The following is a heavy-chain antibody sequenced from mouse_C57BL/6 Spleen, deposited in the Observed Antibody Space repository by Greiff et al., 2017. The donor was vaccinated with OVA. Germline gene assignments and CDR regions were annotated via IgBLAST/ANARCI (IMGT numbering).Heavy chain of an antibody. CDR1: GYTFTDYY. CDR3: ARGIMYYFDY. J-gene: IGHJ2*01. V-gene: IGHV1-22*01. CDR2: INPNNGGT. D-gene: IGHD2-4*01. Sequence: VQLQQSGPELVKPGASVKMSCKASGYTFTDYYMHWVKQSPGKSLEWIGYINPNNGGTSYSQKFKGKATLTVNKSSSTAYMELRSLTSEESAVYYCARGIMYYFDYWGKGTTLTVSS.